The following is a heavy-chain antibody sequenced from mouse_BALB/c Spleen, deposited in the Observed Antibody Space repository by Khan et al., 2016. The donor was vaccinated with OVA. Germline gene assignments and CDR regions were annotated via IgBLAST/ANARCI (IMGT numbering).Heavy chain of an antibody. CDR2: ISYSGRT. CDR1: GYSITSDYA. V-gene: IGHV3-2*02. Sequence: EVKLLESGPGLVKPSQSLSLTCTVTGYSITSDYAWNWIRQFPGNKLEWMGYISYSGRTSYNPSLKSRISITRDTYRNQFFLQLNSVTTEDTATYYCARSVTITTVVATDFDYWGQGTTLTVSS. J-gene: IGHJ2*01. CDR3: ARSVTITTVVATDFDY. D-gene: IGHD1-1*01.